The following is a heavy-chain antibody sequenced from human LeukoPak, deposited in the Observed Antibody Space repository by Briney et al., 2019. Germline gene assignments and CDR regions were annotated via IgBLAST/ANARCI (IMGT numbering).Heavy chain of an antibody. D-gene: IGHD3-16*01. Sequence: GGSLRLSCAASGFTFRSSAMSWVRQAPGKGLEWVSLISGSGDSTYYADSVKGRFTISRDDSKNTVYLQMNSLRAEDTAVYYCAKRRGGYYFEYWGQGTLVTVSS. CDR1: GFTFRSSA. J-gene: IGHJ4*02. CDR2: ISGSGDST. CDR3: AKRRGGYYFEY. V-gene: IGHV3-23*01.